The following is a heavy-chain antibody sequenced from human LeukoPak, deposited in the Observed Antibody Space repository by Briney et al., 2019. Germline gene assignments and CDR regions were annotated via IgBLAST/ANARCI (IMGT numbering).Heavy chain of an antibody. Sequence: ASVKVSCKASGYTFTSYGISWVRQAPGQGLEWMGWISAYNGNTNYAQKLQGRVTMTRDTSISTAYMELSRLRSDDTAVYYCARGDPAGSFPIDYWGQGTLVTVSS. CDR1: GYTFTSYG. CDR3: ARGDPAGSFPIDY. V-gene: IGHV1-18*01. CDR2: ISAYNGNT. J-gene: IGHJ4*02. D-gene: IGHD1-26*01.